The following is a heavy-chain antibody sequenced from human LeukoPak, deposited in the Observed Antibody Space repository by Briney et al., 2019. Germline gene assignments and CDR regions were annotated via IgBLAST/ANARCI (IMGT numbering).Heavy chain of an antibody. CDR1: GFTFSGSA. CDR2: IYSGGST. J-gene: IGHJ4*02. D-gene: IGHD6-13*01. CDR3: ARSQRRAAAVD. Sequence: GGSLKLSCAASGFTFSGSATHWVRQAPGKGLEWVSVIYSGGSTYYADSVKGRFTISRHNSKNTLYLQMNSLRAEDTAVYYCARSQRRAAAVDWGQGTLVTVSS. V-gene: IGHV3-53*04.